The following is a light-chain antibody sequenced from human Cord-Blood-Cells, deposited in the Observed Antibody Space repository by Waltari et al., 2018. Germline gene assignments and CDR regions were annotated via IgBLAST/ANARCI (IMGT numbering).Light chain of an antibody. J-gene: IGLJ2*01. CDR2: KGS. CDR1: SSDVGSYNL. V-gene: IGLV2-23*03. Sequence: QSALTKPAPVSGSPGQSPTISCTGTSSDVGSYNLVSWYQQHPGKAPKLMIYKGSQRPSGVSNRFSGSKSGNTASLTISGLQAEDEADYYCCSYAGSSTFVVFGGGTKLTVL. CDR3: CSYAGSSTFVV.